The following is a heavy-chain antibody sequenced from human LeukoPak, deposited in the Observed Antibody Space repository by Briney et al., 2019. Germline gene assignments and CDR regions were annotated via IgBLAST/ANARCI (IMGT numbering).Heavy chain of an antibody. Sequence: GGSLRLSCAASGFTVSSNYMSWVRQAPGKGLEWVSVIYSGGSTYYADSVKGRFTISRDNSKNTLYLQMNNLRAEDTAVYYCARDRDWAFDYWGQGILVTVSS. D-gene: IGHD3-9*01. J-gene: IGHJ4*02. CDR1: GFTVSSNY. CDR3: ARDRDWAFDY. V-gene: IGHV3-66*01. CDR2: IYSGGST.